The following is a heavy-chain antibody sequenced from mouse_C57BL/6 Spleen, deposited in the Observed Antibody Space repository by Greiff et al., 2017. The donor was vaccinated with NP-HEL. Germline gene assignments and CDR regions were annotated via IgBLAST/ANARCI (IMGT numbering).Heavy chain of an antibody. D-gene: IGHD1-2*01. V-gene: IGHV5-16*01. CDR3: AREDLGLLRLGARYFDV. CDR1: GFTFSDYY. J-gene: IGHJ1*03. CDR2: INYDGSST. Sequence: EVQLVESEGGLVQPGSSMKLSCTASGFTFSDYYMAWVRQVPEKGLEWVANINYDGSSTSYLDSLKSRFIISRDNAKNILYLQMSSLKSEDTATYYCAREDLGLLRLGARYFDVWGTGTTVTVSS.